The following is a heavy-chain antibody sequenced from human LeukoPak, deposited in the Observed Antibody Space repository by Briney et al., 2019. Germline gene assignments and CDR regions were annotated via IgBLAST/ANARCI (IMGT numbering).Heavy chain of an antibody. CDR1: GGSISSSSYY. CDR2: IYYSGST. Sequence: SETLSLTCTVSGGSISSSSYYWGWIRQPPGKGLEWIGSIYYSGSTYYNPSLKSRVTISVDTSKNQFSLKLSSVTAADTAVYYCASIDYEYYYYYMDVWGKGTTVTISS. J-gene: IGHJ6*03. CDR3: ASIDYEYYYYYMDV. D-gene: IGHD3-16*01. V-gene: IGHV4-39*01.